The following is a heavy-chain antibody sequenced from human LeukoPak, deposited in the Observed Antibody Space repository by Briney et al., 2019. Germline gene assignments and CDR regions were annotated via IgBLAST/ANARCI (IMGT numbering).Heavy chain of an antibody. CDR1: GFTFDDYG. J-gene: IGHJ3*02. D-gene: IGHD2-15*01. Sequence: PGGSLRLSCAASGFTFDDYGMSWVRQAPGKGLEWVSGINWNGGSTGYADSVKGRFTISRDNAKNSLYLQMNSLRAEDTAMYYCARDKGYCSGGNCYSGSFDIWGQGTMVTVSS. CDR3: ARDKGYCSGGNCYSGSFDI. V-gene: IGHV3-20*04. CDR2: INWNGGST.